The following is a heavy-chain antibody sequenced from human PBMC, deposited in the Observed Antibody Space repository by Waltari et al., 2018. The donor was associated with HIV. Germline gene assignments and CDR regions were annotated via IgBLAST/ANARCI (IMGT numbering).Heavy chain of an antibody. J-gene: IGHJ4*02. D-gene: IGHD2-2*01. CDR2: ISSSSTTI. CDR3: ARDYCSSTSCTVDY. Sequence: EVQLVESGGGLVQPGGSLRLSCAASGFIFRTYSMNWVRQAPGKELEWVSHISSSSTTIYYADSVKGRFTISRDNAKNSLYLQMNSLRAEDTAVYYCARDYCSSTSCTVDYWGQGTLVTVSS. V-gene: IGHV3-48*01. CDR1: GFIFRTYS.